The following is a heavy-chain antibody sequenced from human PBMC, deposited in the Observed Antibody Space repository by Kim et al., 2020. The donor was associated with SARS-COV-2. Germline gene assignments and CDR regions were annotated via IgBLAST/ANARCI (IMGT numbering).Heavy chain of an antibody. CDR1: GGSVSSGSYY. D-gene: IGHD2-2*01. Sequence: SETLSLTCTVSGGSVSSGSYYWSWIRQPLGKGLEWIGYIYYSGSTNYNPSLKSRVTISVDTSKNQFSLKLSSVTAADTAVYYCASSIVVVPAAIPNWFDPWGQGTLVTVSS. V-gene: IGHV4-61*01. CDR2: IYYSGST. J-gene: IGHJ5*02. CDR3: ASSIVVVPAAIPNWFDP.